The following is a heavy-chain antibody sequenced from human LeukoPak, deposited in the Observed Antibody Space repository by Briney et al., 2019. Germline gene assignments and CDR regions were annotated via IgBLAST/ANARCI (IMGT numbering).Heavy chain of an antibody. Sequence: GGSLRLSCAASGFTFSSYAMHWVRQAPGKGLEWVAVISYDGSNKYYADSVKGRFTISRDNSKNTLYLQMNSLRAEDTAVYYCAITKTVAGESFDYRGQGTLVTVSS. V-gene: IGHV3-30*04. CDR1: GFTFSSYA. CDR3: AITKTVAGESFDY. CDR2: ISYDGSNK. J-gene: IGHJ4*02. D-gene: IGHD6-19*01.